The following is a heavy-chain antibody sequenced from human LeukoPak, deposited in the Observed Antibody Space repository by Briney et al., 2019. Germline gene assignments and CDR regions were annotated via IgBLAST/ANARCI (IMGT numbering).Heavy chain of an antibody. V-gene: IGHV3-48*01. CDR3: ARVTYDFWSSPAYYMDV. CDR1: GFTFSSYS. D-gene: IGHD3-3*01. J-gene: IGHJ6*03. CDR2: ISSSSSTI. Sequence: GGSLRLSCAASGFTFSSYSMNWVRQAPGKGLEWVSYISSSSSTIYYADSVKGRFTISRDNAKNSLYLQMNSLRAEDTAVYYCARVTYDFWSSPAYYMDVWGKGTTVTVSS.